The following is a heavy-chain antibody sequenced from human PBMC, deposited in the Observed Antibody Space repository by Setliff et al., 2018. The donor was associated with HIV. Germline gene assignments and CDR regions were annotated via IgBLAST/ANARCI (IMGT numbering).Heavy chain of an antibody. CDR3: ARGRTGHDY. V-gene: IGHV4-39*07. CDR1: GDSISRSRYY. Sequence: ASETLSLTCVVSGDSISRSRYYWGWIRQPPGKGLEWIGSIHYSGTTNYNPSLKSRLTISIDTSKTQFSLKLSSLTAADTAVYYCARGRTGHDYWGQGTLVTVSS. CDR2: IHYSGTT. J-gene: IGHJ4*02.